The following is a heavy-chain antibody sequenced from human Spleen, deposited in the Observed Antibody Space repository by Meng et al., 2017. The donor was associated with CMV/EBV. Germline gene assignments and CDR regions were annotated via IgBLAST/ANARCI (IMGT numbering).Heavy chain of an antibody. D-gene: IGHD6-13*01. CDR3: AKNWGVAAAGTGRLDY. V-gene: IGHV3-23*01. CDR2: IGGSGDTI. J-gene: IGHJ4*02. CDR1: GFIFSTYA. Sequence: GGSLRLSCAASGFIFSTYAMTWVRQAPGKGLEWVSAIGGSGDTIYYAASVKGRFTISRDNSKKTLYLQMNSLRAEDTAVYYCAKNWGVAAAGTGRLDYWGQGTLVTVSS.